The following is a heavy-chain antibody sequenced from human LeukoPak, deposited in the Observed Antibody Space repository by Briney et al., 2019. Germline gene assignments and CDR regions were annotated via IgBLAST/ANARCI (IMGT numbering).Heavy chain of an antibody. V-gene: IGHV3-66*01. CDR2: IYSGGST. J-gene: IGHJ4*02. CDR1: GFTVSSNY. D-gene: IGHD1-14*01. CDR3: ASRPRDKSPDGY. Sequence: PGGSLRLSCAASGFTVSSNYMSWVRQAPGKGLEWVSVIYSGGSTYYADSVKGRFTISRDNSKNTLYLQMNSLRAEDTAVYYCASRPRDKSPDGYWGQGTLVTVSS.